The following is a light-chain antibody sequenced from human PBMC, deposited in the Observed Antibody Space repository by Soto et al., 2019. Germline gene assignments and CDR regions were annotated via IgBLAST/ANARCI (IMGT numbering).Light chain of an antibody. V-gene: IGLV1-51*01. Sequence: QSVLTQPPSVSAAPGQKVTISCSGSSSNIGHHYVSWYQHFPGTAPKLLIYDNNNRPSGIPDRFSGSKSGTSATLGITGLQTGDEADYYCGTWDGSLSAGVFGGGTKLTVL. CDR2: DNN. J-gene: IGLJ3*02. CDR1: SSNIGHHY. CDR3: GTWDGSLSAGV.